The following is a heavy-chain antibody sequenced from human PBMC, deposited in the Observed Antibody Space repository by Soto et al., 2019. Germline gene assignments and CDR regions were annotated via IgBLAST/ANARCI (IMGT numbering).Heavy chain of an antibody. Sequence: ETLSLTCTVSGGAISSSSYFWGWIRQPPGKGLEWIGSFYYTGSTYYNPSLKSRVTISVDTSKNQFYLKLSSVTAADTAVYYCANPFFYFLEGPFDSGGQGTLVTFS. J-gene: IGHJ4*02. CDR2: FYYTGST. CDR3: ANPFFYFLEGPFDS. CDR1: GGAISSSSYF. V-gene: IGHV4-39*01. D-gene: IGHD3-3*01.